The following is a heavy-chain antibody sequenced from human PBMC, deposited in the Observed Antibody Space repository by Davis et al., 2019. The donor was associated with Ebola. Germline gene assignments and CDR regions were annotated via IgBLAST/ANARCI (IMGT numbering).Heavy chain of an antibody. V-gene: IGHV1-8*01. D-gene: IGHD2-2*02. CDR3: ARVVVPAAIRAGDAFDI. CDR1: GYTFTSYD. Sequence: ASVKVSCKASGYTFTSYDINWVRQATGQGLEWMGWMNPNSGNTGYAQKFQGRVTMTRNTSISTAYMELRSLRSDDTAVYYCARVVVPAAIRAGDAFDIWGQGTMVTVSS. CDR2: MNPNSGNT. J-gene: IGHJ3*02.